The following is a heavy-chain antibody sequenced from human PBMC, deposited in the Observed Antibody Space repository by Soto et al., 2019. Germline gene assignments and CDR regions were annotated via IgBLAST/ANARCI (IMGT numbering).Heavy chain of an antibody. V-gene: IGHV1-3*01. Sequence: ASVKVSCKASGYTFTSYAIHWVRQAPGQRLEWMGWINAGNGNTKYSQKFQGRVTITRDTSASTAYMELSSLRSEDTAVYYCARVTCGGGTCYYDYWGQGTLVTVSS. CDR1: GYTFTSYA. CDR3: ARVTCGGGTCYYDY. J-gene: IGHJ4*02. CDR2: INAGNGNT. D-gene: IGHD2-15*01.